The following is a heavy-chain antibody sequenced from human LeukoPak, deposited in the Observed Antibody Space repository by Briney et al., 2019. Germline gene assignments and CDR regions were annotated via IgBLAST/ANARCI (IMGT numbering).Heavy chain of an antibody. Sequence: ASETLSLTCAVYGGSFSGYYWSWIRQPPGKGLEWIGEINHSGSTNYNPSLKSRVTISVDTSKNQFSLKLSSVTAADTAVYYCARASMVRRFDPWGQGTLVTVSS. D-gene: IGHD3-10*01. V-gene: IGHV4-34*01. J-gene: IGHJ5*02. CDR3: ARASMVRRFDP. CDR1: GGSFSGYY. CDR2: INHSGST.